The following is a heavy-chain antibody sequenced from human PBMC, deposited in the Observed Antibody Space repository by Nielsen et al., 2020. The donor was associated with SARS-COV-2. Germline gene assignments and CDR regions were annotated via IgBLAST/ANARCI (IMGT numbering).Heavy chain of an antibody. D-gene: IGHD3-10*01. J-gene: IGHJ6*02. Sequence: WIRQPPGKGLEWVGFIRSKAYGGTTEYAASVKGRFTISRDDSKSIAYLQMNSLKTEDTAVYYCTREDITKGRGVISYGMDVWGQGTTVTVSS. CDR3: TREDITKGRGVISYGMDV. CDR2: IRSKAYGGTT. V-gene: IGHV3-49*02.